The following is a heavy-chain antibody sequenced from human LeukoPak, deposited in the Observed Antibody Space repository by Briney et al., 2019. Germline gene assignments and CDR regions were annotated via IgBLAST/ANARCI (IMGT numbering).Heavy chain of an antibody. CDR3: ARVPGIAVAGPDY. V-gene: IGHV3-74*01. D-gene: IGHD6-19*01. J-gene: IGHJ4*02. CDR1: GFTFSNYW. CDR2: INSDGINT. Sequence: GGSLRLSCAASGFTFSNYWMHWVRQAPGKGLVWVSRINSDGINTSYADSVKGRFTISRDNAKNTLNLQMNSLRAEDTAVYYCARVPGIAVAGPDYWGQGTLVTVSS.